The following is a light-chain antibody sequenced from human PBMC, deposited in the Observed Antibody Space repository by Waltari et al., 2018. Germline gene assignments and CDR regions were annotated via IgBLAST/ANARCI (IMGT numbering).Light chain of an antibody. CDR3: QQRKFWPYT. Sequence: EVVLTQSPATLSFSQGDGATLSCRASQSVTDYVAWYQQKPGQAPRLGIYYSSNRATGIPARFSGSGSGTDSTLTISSLEPEDFAVYYCQQRKFWPYTFGQGTKLDIK. V-gene: IGKV3-11*01. CDR2: YSS. J-gene: IGKJ2*01. CDR1: QSVTDY.